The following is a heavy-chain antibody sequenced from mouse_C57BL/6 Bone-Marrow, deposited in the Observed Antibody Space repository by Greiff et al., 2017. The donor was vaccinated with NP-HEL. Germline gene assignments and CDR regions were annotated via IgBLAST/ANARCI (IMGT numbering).Heavy chain of an antibody. Sequence: VQLQQSGAELAKPGASVKLSCKASGYTFTSYWMHWVTQRPGQGLEWIGYINPSSGYTKYNQKFKDKATLTADKSSSTAYMQLSSLTYEDSAVYYCARRHYGSRPYWYFDVWGTGTTVTVSS. V-gene: IGHV1-7*01. J-gene: IGHJ1*03. CDR2: INPSSGYT. D-gene: IGHD1-1*01. CDR3: ARRHYGSRPYWYFDV. CDR1: GYTFTSYW.